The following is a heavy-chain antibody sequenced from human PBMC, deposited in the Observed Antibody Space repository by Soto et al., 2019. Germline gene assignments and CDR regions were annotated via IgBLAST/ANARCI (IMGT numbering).Heavy chain of an antibody. J-gene: IGHJ4*02. V-gene: IGHV3-11*01. CDR1: GFTSSDYY. Sequence: PGGSLRLSCAASGFTSSDYYISWIRQAPGKGLEWVSYISSSGSTIYYADSVKGRFTISRDNAKNSLYLQMYSLRAADTAVYYCARGYCSSTSCYRAPDYWGQGTLVTVSS. CDR2: ISSSGSTI. D-gene: IGHD2-2*01. CDR3: ARGYCSSTSCYRAPDY.